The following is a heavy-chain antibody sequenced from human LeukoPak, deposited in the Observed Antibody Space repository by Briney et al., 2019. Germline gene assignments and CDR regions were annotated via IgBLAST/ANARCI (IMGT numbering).Heavy chain of an antibody. J-gene: IGHJ3*02. CDR2: ISAYNGNT. D-gene: IGHD2-15*01. V-gene: IGHV1-18*01. CDR3: ARDLWDCSGGSCYPPLGYSYGWYDAFDI. CDR1: GYTFTSYG. Sequence: ASVKVPCKASGYTFTSYGISWVRQAPGQGLEWMGWISAYNGNTNYAQKLQGRVTMTTDTSTSTAYMELRSLRSDDTAVYYCARDLWDCSGGSCYPPLGYSYGWYDAFDIWGQGTMVTVSS.